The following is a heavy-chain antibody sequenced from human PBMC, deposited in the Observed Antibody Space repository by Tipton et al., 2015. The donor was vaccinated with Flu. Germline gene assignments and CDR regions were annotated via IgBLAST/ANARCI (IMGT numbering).Heavy chain of an antibody. CDR1: GGSINRYY. Sequence: LSLTCNVSGGSINRYYWSWIRQSVGKGPEWIGRTHTNGNTNYNSSFGSRLTMSLDTSKSQFSMTLTSVTVADTAVYYCASGNFYDSSGYFAFWGQGILVTVSS. J-gene: IGHJ4*02. V-gene: IGHV4-4*07. D-gene: IGHD3-22*01. CDR2: THTNGNT. CDR3: ASGNFYDSSGYFAF.